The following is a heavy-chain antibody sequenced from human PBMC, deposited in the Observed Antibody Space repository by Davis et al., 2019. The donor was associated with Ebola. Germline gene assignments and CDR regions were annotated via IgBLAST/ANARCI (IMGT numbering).Heavy chain of an antibody. CDR2: MKPNSGNT. V-gene: IGHV1-8*03. Sequence: ASVLVSCNASGYIFTSYDINWVRQSTGQGLECMGWMKPNSGNTGYAQKFQGRVTITRNTSISTAYMELSSLRSEDTAVYYCARGWWEVVAATYYYYYYMDVWGKGTTVTVSS. CDR1: GYIFTSYD. CDR3: ARGWWEVVAATYYYYYYMDV. J-gene: IGHJ6*03. D-gene: IGHD2-15*01.